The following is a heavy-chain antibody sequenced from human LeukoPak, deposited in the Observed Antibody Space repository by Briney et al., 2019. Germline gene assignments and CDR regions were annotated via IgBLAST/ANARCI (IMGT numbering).Heavy chain of an antibody. D-gene: IGHD6-19*01. CDR2: IKSEGGDV. CDR1: EFTSSSFW. CDR3: ARERRSSGWYDAFDM. J-gene: IGHJ3*02. Sequence: GGSLRLSCAASEFTSSSFWMRWVRQAPGEGLVWVSRIKSEGGDVRYADSVKGRFSLSRDKAKNTLCLRMNSLRAEDTAVYYCARERRSSGWYDAFDMRGQGTMVTVSS. V-gene: IGHV3-74*01.